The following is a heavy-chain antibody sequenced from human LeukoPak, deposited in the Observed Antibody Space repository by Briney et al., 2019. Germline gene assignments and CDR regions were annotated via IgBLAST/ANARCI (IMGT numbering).Heavy chain of an antibody. CDR2: IKQAGSDK. J-gene: IGHJ4*02. CDR1: GFTFSSYW. CDR3: ARDPPEWEILDDY. Sequence: PGGSLRLSCAASGFTFSSYWMTWVRQAPGKGLEWVANIKQAGSDKYYVDSVKGRFTISRDNAKNSVYLQMNSLRAEDTAVYYCARDPPEWEILDDYWGQGTLVTVSS. D-gene: IGHD1-26*01. V-gene: IGHV3-7*01.